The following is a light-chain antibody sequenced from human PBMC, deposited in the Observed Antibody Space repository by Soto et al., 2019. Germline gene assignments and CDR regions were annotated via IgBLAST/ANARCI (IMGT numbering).Light chain of an antibody. CDR3: SSYTRQYTPSYV. CDR1: ISDVGRYNY. J-gene: IGLJ1*01. V-gene: IGLV2-14*01. CDR2: EVS. Sequence: QSLLTQPSSWSGSPGQSITLSCTGTISDVGRYNYVSWYQQHLGKAPKLMIYEVSNQPSGISHRFSGAKSGNTASMTISGLRAEDEADYYCSSYTRQYTPSYVFGTGTKVTVL.